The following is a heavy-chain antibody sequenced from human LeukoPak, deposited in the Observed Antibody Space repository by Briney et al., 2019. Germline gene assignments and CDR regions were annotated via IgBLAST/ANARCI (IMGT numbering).Heavy chain of an antibody. Sequence: PGGSLRLSCAASGFTFSSYAMHWVRQAPGKGLEWVAVISYDGGNKYYADSVKGRFTISRDNSKNTLYLQMNSLRAEDTAVYYCAKECRSGYYYYYGMDVWGQGTTVTVSS. J-gene: IGHJ6*02. V-gene: IGHV3-30-3*01. CDR3: AKECRSGYYYYYGMDV. CDR1: GFTFSSYA. CDR2: ISYDGGNK. D-gene: IGHD2-2*01.